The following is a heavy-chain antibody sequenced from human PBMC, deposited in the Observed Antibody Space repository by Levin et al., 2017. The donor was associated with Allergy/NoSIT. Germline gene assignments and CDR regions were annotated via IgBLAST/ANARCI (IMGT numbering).Heavy chain of an antibody. CDR1: GFTFTDDH. CDR3: AREMWYYAY. Sequence: PGGSLRLSCKASGFTFTDDHIHWVRQAPGQGLEWMGRIDPKTDDKKYAQKFQGRVTMTRDTSLSTAYMEVSSLTSDDTAIYYCAREMWYYAYWGQGTLVTVSS. V-gene: IGHV1-2*06. D-gene: IGHD3-10*01. J-gene: IGHJ4*02. CDR2: IDPKTDDK.